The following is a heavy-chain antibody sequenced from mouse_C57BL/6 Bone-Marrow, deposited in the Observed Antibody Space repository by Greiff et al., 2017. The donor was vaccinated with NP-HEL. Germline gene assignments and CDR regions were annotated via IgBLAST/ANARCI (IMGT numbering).Heavy chain of an antibody. CDR3: ARVRYYVGGGDY. CDR2: IYPRSGNT. V-gene: IGHV1-81*01. D-gene: IGHD2-1*01. J-gene: IGHJ2*01. Sequence: VKLQESGAELARPGASVKLSCKASGYTFTSYGISWVKQRTGQGLEWIGEIYPRSGNTYYNEKFKGKATLTADKSSSTAYMELRSLTSEDSAVYFCARVRYYVGGGDYWGQGTTLTVSS. CDR1: GYTFTSYG.